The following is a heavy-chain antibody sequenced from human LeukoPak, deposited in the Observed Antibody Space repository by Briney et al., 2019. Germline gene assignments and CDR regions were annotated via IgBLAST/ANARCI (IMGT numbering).Heavy chain of an antibody. V-gene: IGHV4-59*01. CDR1: GASISGYY. Sequence: SETLSLTCTVSGASISGYYWSWIRQPPGKGLEWIAYIYYSGNTNYNPSLKSRVTVSVDTSMNQFSLKLNSVTAADTAVYYCAATYYYDNSGYYRFDYWGQGTLVTVSS. CDR2: IYYSGNT. CDR3: AATYYYDNSGYYRFDY. D-gene: IGHD3-22*01. J-gene: IGHJ4*02.